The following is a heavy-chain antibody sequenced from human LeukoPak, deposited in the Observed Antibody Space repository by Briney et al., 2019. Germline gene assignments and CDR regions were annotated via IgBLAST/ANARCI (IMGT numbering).Heavy chain of an antibody. CDR2: ISGSGDTT. CDR3: AKDLGYSNSNLDYYYYMDV. CDR1: GFSFSTYT. V-gene: IGHV3-23*01. J-gene: IGHJ6*03. Sequence: PGGSLRLSCAASGFSFSTYTMGWVRQAPGKGLEWVSSISGSGDTTYYADSVKGRFTISRDNSKNTLYLQMNSLRAEDTAVYYCAKDLGYSNSNLDYYYYMDVWGKGTTVTVSS. D-gene: IGHD4-11*01.